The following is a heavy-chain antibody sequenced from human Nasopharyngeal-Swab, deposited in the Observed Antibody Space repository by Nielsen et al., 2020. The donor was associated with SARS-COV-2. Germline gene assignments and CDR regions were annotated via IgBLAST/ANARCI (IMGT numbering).Heavy chain of an antibody. CDR1: GYSFTSYW. Sequence: GGSLRLSCKGSGYSFTSYWIGWVRQMPGKGLEWMGIIYPGDSDTRYSPSFQGQVTISADKSISTAYLQWSSLKASGTAMYYCARQLRSRTNDAFDIWGQGTMVTVSS. CDR2: IYPGDSDT. D-gene: IGHD5-12*01. CDR3: ARQLRSRTNDAFDI. J-gene: IGHJ3*02. V-gene: IGHV5-51*01.